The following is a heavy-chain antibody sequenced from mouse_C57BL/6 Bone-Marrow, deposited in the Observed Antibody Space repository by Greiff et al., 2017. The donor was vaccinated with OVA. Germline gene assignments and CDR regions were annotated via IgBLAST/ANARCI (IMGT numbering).Heavy chain of an antibody. D-gene: IGHD1-1*01. CDR1: GFTFSSYA. V-gene: IGHV5-4*03. Sequence: DVMLVESGGGLVKPGGSLKLSCAASGFTFSSYAMSWVRQTPEKRLEWVATISDGGSYTYYPDNVKGRFTISRDNAKNNLYLQMSHLKSEDTAMYYCARVSTTVVDDWYFDVWGTGTTVTVSS. J-gene: IGHJ1*03. CDR2: ISDGGSYT. CDR3: ARVSTTVVDDWYFDV.